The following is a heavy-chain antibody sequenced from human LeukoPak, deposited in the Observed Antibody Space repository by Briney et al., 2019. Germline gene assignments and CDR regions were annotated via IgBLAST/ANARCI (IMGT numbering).Heavy chain of an antibody. CDR1: GYTFTSYG. CDR3: ARDWDGVAAAGTDRYFDL. J-gene: IGHJ2*01. V-gene: IGHV1-18*01. D-gene: IGHD6-13*01. Sequence: GASVKVSCKASGYTFTSYGISWVRQAPGQGLEWMGWISAYNGNTNYAQKLQGRVTMTTDTSTSTAYMELRSLRSDDTAVYYCARDWDGVAAAGTDRYFDLWGRGTLVTVSS. CDR2: ISAYNGNT.